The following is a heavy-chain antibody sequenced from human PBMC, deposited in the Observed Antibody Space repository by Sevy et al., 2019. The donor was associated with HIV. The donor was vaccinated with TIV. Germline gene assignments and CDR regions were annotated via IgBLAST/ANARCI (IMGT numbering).Heavy chain of an antibody. J-gene: IGHJ4*02. Sequence: GGSLRLSCAASGFTFSAYYMSWIRQAPGKGLEWISYISGSSSAIVYADSVKGRFAISRNNAKNSLYLHMDNLRAEDTAVYFCVGRPYSSAYSWSYHFDYWGQGTLVTVSS. D-gene: IGHD3-16*01. CDR1: GFTFSAYY. CDR3: VGRPYSSAYSWSYHFDY. V-gene: IGHV3-11*01. CDR2: ISGSSSAI.